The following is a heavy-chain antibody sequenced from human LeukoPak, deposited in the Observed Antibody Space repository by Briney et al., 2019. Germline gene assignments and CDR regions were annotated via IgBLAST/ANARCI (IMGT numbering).Heavy chain of an antibody. CDR1: GYTFTSYV. CDR2: ISAYNGNT. V-gene: IGHV1-18*01. J-gene: IGHJ4*02. Sequence: ASVTVSFKASGYTFTSYVISWVRQAPGQGREWMGWISAYNGNTNYVQKLQGRVTMPTDTSTSTAYMELRSLRSDDTAVYYCARDGVSSSWSSFDYWGQGTLVTVSS. D-gene: IGHD6-13*01. CDR3: ARDGVSSSWSSFDY.